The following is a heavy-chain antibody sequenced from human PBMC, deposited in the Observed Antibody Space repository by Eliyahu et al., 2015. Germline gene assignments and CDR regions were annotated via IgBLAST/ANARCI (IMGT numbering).Heavy chain of an antibody. D-gene: IGHD6-6*01. CDR2: ISYDGSNK. V-gene: IGHV3-30*18. CDR1: GFTFXXYG. CDR3: AKVGQEYISSFSPDF. J-gene: IGHJ4*02. Sequence: QVQLVESGGGVVQPGRSLRLSXAAXGFTFXXYGMXWVRQAPGKGLGWVAVISYDGSNKYYPDSVKGRFTISRDNSKNTLYLQMNSLRADDTAVYYCAKVGQEYISSFSPDFWGQGTLVTVSS.